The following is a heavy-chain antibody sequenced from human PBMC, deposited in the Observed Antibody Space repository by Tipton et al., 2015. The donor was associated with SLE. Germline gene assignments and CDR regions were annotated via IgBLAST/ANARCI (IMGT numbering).Heavy chain of an antibody. CDR1: GFSVSRNF. CDR3: STGGLWNLPGY. V-gene: IGHV3-53*04. J-gene: IGHJ4*02. Sequence: QLVQSGGAVVQPGGSLRLSCAASGFSVSRNFMAWVRQAPGKGLEWASVIYTHGSTNYADSVKGRFTISRDNFKNTLYLQMNSLTIEDTAVYSCSTGGLWNLPGYWGQGTLVTVSS. CDR2: IYTHGST. D-gene: IGHD1-7*01.